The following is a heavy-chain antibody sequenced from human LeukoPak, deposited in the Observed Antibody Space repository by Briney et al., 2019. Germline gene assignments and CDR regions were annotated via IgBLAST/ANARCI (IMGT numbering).Heavy chain of an antibody. Sequence: SETLSLTCTVSGGSISSSSYYWGWIRQPPGKGLEWIGSIYYSGSTYYNPSLKSRVTISVDTSKNQFSLKLSSVTAADTAVYYCARHYYDILTGYYNWFDPWGQGTLVTVSS. CDR1: GGSISSSSYY. D-gene: IGHD3-9*01. J-gene: IGHJ5*02. CDR3: ARHYYDILTGYYNWFDP. V-gene: IGHV4-39*07. CDR2: IYYSGST.